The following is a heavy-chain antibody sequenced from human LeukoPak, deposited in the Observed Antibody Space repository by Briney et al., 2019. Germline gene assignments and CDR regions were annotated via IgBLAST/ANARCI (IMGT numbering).Heavy chain of an antibody. D-gene: IGHD3-3*01. CDR3: ARGNYDFWSGYYTGEDWFDP. CDR1: GYTFTSYD. CDR2: MNPNSGNT. Sequence: VASVKVSCKASGYTFTSYDINWVRQATGQGLEWMGWMNPNSGNTGYAQKFQGRVTMTRNTSISTAYMELSSLRSEDTAVYYCARGNYDFWSGYYTGEDWFDPWGQGTLVTVSS. V-gene: IGHV1-8*01. J-gene: IGHJ5*02.